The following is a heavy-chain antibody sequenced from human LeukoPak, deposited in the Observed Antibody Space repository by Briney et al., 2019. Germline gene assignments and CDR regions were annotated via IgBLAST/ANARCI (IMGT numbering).Heavy chain of an antibody. V-gene: IGHV3-23*01. J-gene: IGHJ5*02. Sequence: GGSLRLSCAASGFIFNNYGLIWVRKAPGKGPQLVSAISNDGGGTTYADFVKGRFTISRDNSKNTLFLHMNSLRAEDTALYYCAKGGSGYFADLWGQGTLVTVSS. D-gene: IGHD3-22*01. CDR2: ISNDGGGT. CDR3: AKGGSGYFADL. CDR1: GFIFNNYG.